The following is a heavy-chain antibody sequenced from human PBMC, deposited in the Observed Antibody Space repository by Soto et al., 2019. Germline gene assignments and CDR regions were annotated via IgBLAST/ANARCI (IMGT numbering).Heavy chain of an antibody. CDR2: IYYSGST. J-gene: IGHJ5*02. Sequence: QLQLQESGPGLVKPSETLSLTCTVSGGSISSSSYYWGWIRQPPGKGLEWIGSIYYSGSTYYNPSLKSRVTISVDTSKNQFSLKLSSVTAADTAVYYCARTPRLREDFDNWFDPWGQGTLVTVSS. CDR1: GGSISSSSYY. V-gene: IGHV4-39*01. D-gene: IGHD3-9*01. CDR3: ARTPRLREDFDNWFDP.